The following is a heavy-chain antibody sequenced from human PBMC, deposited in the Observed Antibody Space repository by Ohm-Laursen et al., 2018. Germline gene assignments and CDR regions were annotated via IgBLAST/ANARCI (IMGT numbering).Heavy chain of an antibody. CDR3: ARGPKDSSGYYFGRSN. J-gene: IGHJ4*02. CDR1: GFTFSDYY. D-gene: IGHD3-22*01. V-gene: IGHV3-11*04. Sequence: SLRLSCSASGFTFSDYYMSWIRQAPGKGLEWVSYISSSGSTIYYADSVKGRFTISRDSAKNSLYLQMNSLRAEDTAVYYCARGPKDSSGYYFGRSNWGQGTLVTVSS. CDR2: ISSSGSTI.